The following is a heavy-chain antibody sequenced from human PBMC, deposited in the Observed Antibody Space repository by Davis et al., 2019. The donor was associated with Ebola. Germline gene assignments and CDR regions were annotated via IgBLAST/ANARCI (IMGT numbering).Heavy chain of an antibody. Sequence: GESLKISCAASGFTFSSYSMHWVRQAPGKGLEWVAIISHDGSSEYYADSVKGRFTISRDRSRNTVSLQMNSLRAEDTAVYYCARGTTVTTHSISGYFDHWGQGTLVPVSS. CDR3: ARGTTVTTHSISGYFDH. D-gene: IGHD4-17*01. J-gene: IGHJ4*02. V-gene: IGHV3-30*03. CDR2: ISHDGSSE. CDR1: GFTFSSYS.